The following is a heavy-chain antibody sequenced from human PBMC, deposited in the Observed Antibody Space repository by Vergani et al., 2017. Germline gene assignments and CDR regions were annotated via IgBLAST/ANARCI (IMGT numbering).Heavy chain of an antibody. CDR2: INPSGGST. CDR1: GYTFTSYY. V-gene: IGHV1-46*01. Sequence: QVQLVQSGAEVKKPGASVKVSCKASGYTFTSYYMHWVRQAPGQGLEWMGIINPSGGSTSYAQKFQGRVTMTRDTSTDTAYMELSSLRSEDTAVYYCATDRGTSYNWFDPWGQGTLVTVSS. CDR3: ATDRGTSYNWFDP. J-gene: IGHJ5*02. D-gene: IGHD1-26*01.